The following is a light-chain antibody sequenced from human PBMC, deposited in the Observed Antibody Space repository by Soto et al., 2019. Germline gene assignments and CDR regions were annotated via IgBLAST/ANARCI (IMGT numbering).Light chain of an antibody. CDR1: QGISKY. J-gene: IGKJ4*01. V-gene: IGKV1-27*01. Sequence: DIQMTQSPSSLSASVGDRVTITCRASQGISKYVAWYQQKPGKVPKLLIYVASTLQSGVPSRFSGSGSGTDFTLTISSLQPEDVATYYCQKSNSAPLTFGGGTKVEIK. CDR2: VAS. CDR3: QKSNSAPLT.